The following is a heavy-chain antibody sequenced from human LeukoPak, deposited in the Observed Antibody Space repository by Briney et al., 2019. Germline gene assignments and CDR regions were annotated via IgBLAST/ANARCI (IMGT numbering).Heavy chain of an antibody. CDR3: AKDPSYSINYFDY. CDR2: ISGSGGST. J-gene: IGHJ4*02. CDR1: GFTFINFA. Sequence: GGSLRLSCAASGFTFINFAMNWVRQAPGKGLEWVSAISGSGGSTYYADSVKGRFTISRDNSKNTLYLQMNSLRAEDTAVYYCAKDPSYSINYFDYWGQGTLVAVSS. V-gene: IGHV3-23*01. D-gene: IGHD4-11*01.